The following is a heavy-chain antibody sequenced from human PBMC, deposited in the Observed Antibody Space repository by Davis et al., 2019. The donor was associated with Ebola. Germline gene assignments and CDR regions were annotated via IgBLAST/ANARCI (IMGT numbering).Heavy chain of an antibody. CDR1: GFTFSSYW. D-gene: IGHD2-21*01. V-gene: IGHV3-74*01. CDR3: ARVILWWDDDGGGPTTYYFDF. J-gene: IGHJ4*02. CDR2: INSDGSST. Sequence: GESLKISCAASGFTFSSYWMHWVRQAPGKGLVWVSRINSDGSSTSYADSVKGRFTISRDNAKNTLYLQMNSLRAEDTATYYCARVILWWDDDGGGPTTYYFDFWGQGALVTVSS.